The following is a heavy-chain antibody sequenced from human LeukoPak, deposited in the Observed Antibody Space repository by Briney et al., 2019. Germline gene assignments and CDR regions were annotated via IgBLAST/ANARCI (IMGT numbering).Heavy chain of an antibody. V-gene: IGHV7-4-1*02. CDR3: ARVVMYGGMDGSVDP. J-gene: IGHJ5*02. CDR2: INTNTGNP. D-gene: IGHD3-10*02. Sequence: ASVKVSCKASGYTFTSYAMNWVRQAPGQGLEWMEWINTNTGNPTYAQGFTGRFVFSLDTSVSTAYLQISSLKAEDTAVYYCARVVMYGGMDGSVDPWGQGTLVTVSS. CDR1: GYTFTSYA.